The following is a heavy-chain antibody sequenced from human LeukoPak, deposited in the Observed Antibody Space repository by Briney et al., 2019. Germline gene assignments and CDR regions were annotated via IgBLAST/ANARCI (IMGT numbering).Heavy chain of an antibody. J-gene: IGHJ4*02. CDR2: ISPSSSYI. V-gene: IGHV3-21*01. CDR1: GFTFSSYS. CDR3: AREDDWNYEDY. Sequence: GGSLRLSCTASGFTFSSYSMNWVRQAPGKGLEWVSYISPSSSYIYCADSVKGRFTISRDNAKNSLYLQMNSLRAEDTAIYYCAREDDWNYEDYWGQGTLVTVSS. D-gene: IGHD1-7*01.